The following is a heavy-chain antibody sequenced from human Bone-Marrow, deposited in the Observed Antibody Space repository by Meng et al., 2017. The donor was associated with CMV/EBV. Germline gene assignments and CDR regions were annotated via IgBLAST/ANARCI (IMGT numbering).Heavy chain of an antibody. V-gene: IGHV3-33*06. D-gene: IGHD5-12*01. CDR2: IWYDGSNK. CDR3: AKDEATDYYYYGMDV. J-gene: IGHJ6*02. Sequence: GESLKISCAASGFTFSNYWMSWVRQAPGKGLEWVAVIWYDGSNKYYADSVKGRFTISRDNSKNTLYLQMNSLRAEDTAVYYCAKDEATDYYYYGMDVWGQGTTVTVSS. CDR1: GFTFSNYW.